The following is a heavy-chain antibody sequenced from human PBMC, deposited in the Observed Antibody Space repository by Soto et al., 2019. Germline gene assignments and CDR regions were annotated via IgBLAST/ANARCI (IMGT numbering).Heavy chain of an antibody. D-gene: IGHD3-22*01. V-gene: IGHV1-69*13. J-gene: IGHJ6*02. CDR3: ARHETYYYDSSGYSPRGMDV. CDR2: IIPIFGTA. CDR1: GGTFSSYA. Sequence: SGKVSCKASGGTFSSYAISWVRQAPGQGLEWMGGIIPIFGTANYAQKFQGRVTITADESTSTAYMELSSLRSEDTAVYYCARHETYYYDSSGYSPRGMDVWGPAPNATVSS.